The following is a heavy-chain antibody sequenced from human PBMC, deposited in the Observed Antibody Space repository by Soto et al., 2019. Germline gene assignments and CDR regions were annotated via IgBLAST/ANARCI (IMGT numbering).Heavy chain of an antibody. CDR3: VRIRYQLPSSVLWLDP. J-gene: IGHJ5*02. D-gene: IGHD3-16*01. CDR2: INHVGGT. CDR1: GGFLSESY. V-gene: IGHV4-34*01. Sequence: PSETLSLTCAVYGGFLSESYWTWIRQPPGKGLEWIGEINHVGGTNYDPSLKSRVTMSVDTSQNQFSLRLISVTAADTAMYFCVRIRYQLPSSVLWLDPWGQGTPVTVSS.